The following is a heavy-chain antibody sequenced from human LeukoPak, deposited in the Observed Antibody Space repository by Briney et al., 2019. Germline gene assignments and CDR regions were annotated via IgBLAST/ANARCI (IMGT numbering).Heavy chain of an antibody. V-gene: IGHV1-2*04. CDR2: INPNSGGT. J-gene: IGHJ4*02. D-gene: IGHD3-10*01. Sequence: ASVKVSCKASGYTFTGYYMHGVRQAPGQGLEWMGWINPNSGGTNYAQKFQGWVTMTRDTSISTAYMELSRLRSDDTAVYYCAREDRVRGVIIPFDYWGQGTLVTVSS. CDR3: AREDRVRGVIIPFDY. CDR1: GYTFTGYY.